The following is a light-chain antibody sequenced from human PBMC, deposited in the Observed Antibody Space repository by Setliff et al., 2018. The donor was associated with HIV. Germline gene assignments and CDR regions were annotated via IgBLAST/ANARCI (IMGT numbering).Light chain of an antibody. CDR2: DVT. Sequence: QSALTQPASVSGSPGHSITISCTGTSSDVGEYDYVSWYQQHPGKAPKLIIYDVTYRPSGVSNRFSGSKSGNTASLTISGLQAEDEADYYCSSHRDTNTLEVFGTGTKAPS. CDR3: SSHRDTNTLEV. J-gene: IGLJ1*01. CDR1: SSDVGEYDY. V-gene: IGLV2-14*03.